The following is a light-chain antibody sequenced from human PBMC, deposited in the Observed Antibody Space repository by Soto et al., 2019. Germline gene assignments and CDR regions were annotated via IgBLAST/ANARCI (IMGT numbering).Light chain of an antibody. J-gene: IGKJ2*01. CDR1: QSVSRSY. CDR3: QQYGSSPYT. Sequence: EIVLTQSPGTLSLSPGERATLSCRASQSVSRSYLAWYQQKPGQAPRLLIYGASSRATGIPDRFSGSGSGTDITLTISRLEPEAFAVYYCQQYGSSPYTFGQGTKLEIK. CDR2: GAS. V-gene: IGKV3-20*01.